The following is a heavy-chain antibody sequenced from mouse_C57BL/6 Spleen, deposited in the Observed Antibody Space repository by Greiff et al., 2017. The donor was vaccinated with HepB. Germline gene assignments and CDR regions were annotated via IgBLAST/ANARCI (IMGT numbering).Heavy chain of an antibody. D-gene: IGHD2-4*01. J-gene: IGHJ2*01. Sequence: EVMLVESEGGLVQPGSSMKLSCTASGFTFSDYYMAWVRQVPEKGLEWVANINYDGSSTYYLDSLKSRFIISRDNAKNILYLQMSSLKSEDTATYYCARDSYDYDGEYYFDYWGQGTTLTVSS. CDR3: ARDSYDYDGEYYFDY. CDR1: GFTFSDYY. CDR2: INYDGSST. V-gene: IGHV5-16*01.